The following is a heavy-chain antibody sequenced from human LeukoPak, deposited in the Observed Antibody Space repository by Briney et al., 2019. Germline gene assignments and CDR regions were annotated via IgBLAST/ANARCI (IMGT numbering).Heavy chain of an antibody. Sequence: GSLRLSCAASGFTFSSYWMSWVRQPPGKGLEWIGEINHGGDTNYNPSLKSRVTISVDTSKNQFSLKLSSVTAAETAVYYCARAEIELLWFGESKPKWFDYWGQGTLVTVSS. CDR2: INHGGDT. J-gene: IGHJ4*02. V-gene: IGHV4-34*01. CDR3: ARAEIELLWFGESKPKWFDY. CDR1: GFTFSSYW. D-gene: IGHD3-10*01.